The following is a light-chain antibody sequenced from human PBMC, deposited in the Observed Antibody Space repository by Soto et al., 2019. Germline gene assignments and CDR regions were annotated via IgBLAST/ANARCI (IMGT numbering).Light chain of an antibody. CDR3: SSYTSSSTL. V-gene: IGLV2-14*01. Sequence: QSALTQPASVSGSPGQSITISCTGTSSDVGGYNYVSWYQQHPGKAPKLMIYEVSNRPSGVSNRFSGSKSGNTAPLTISGLQAEDEADYYCSSYTSSSTLFGTGTKVTVL. J-gene: IGLJ1*01. CDR1: SSDVGGYNY. CDR2: EVS.